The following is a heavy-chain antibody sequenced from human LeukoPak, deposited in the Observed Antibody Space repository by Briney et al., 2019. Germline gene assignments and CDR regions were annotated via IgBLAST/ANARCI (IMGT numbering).Heavy chain of an antibody. CDR3: ARRGYDGSGYYHFDH. D-gene: IGHD3-22*01. CDR2: INPKSGGT. CDR1: GYTFTDYY. V-gene: IGHV1-2*02. Sequence: ASVTVSFKTSGYTFTDYYLHWVRQAPGQGVEWMGWINPKSGGTSFPQKFQGRVTMTGDSSISTAYMELSRLRSDDTAVYYCARRGYDGSGYYHFDHWGQGTLVTVSA. J-gene: IGHJ4*02.